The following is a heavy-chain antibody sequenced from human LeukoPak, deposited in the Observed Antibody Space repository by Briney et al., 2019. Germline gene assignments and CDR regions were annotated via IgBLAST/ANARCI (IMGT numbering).Heavy chain of an antibody. Sequence: PGGSLRLSCAASGFLFGGHAMVWVRQAPGKGLECVSSISSHAAYINYADSVKGRFTISIDNDKNSLFLDMNSLRVDDTAVYFCARTAIRVDFFDSWGQGTLVTVSS. CDR1: GFLFGGHA. CDR3: ARTAIRVDFFDS. D-gene: IGHD2-21*02. CDR2: ISSHAAYI. V-gene: IGHV3-21*01. J-gene: IGHJ4*02.